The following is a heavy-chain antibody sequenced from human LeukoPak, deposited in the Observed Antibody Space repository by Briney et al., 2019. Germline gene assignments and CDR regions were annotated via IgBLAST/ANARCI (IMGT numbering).Heavy chain of an antibody. V-gene: IGHV3-66*01. CDR2: IYSSGST. CDR1: GFTVSSNY. D-gene: IGHD1-7*01. Sequence: GGSLRLSCAASGFTVSSNYMSWVRQAPGKGLEWVSVIYSSGSTYYADSVKGRFTISRDNSKNTLYLQMNSLRAEDTAVYYCAREGELWTFDPWGQGTLVTVSS. J-gene: IGHJ5*02. CDR3: AREGELWTFDP.